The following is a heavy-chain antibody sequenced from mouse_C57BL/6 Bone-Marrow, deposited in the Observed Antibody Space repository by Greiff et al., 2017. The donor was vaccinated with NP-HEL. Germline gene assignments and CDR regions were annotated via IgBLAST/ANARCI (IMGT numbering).Heavy chain of an antibody. CDR3: ARKDYGSSPWYFDV. J-gene: IGHJ1*03. CDR2: IYPRSGNT. V-gene: IGHV1-81*01. D-gene: IGHD1-1*01. Sequence: QVQLQQSGAELARPGASVKLSCKASCYTFTSYGISWVKQRTGQGLEWIGEIYPRSGNTYYNEKFKGKATLTADKSSSTAYMELRSLTSEDSAVYFCARKDYGSSPWYFDVWGTGTTVTVSS. CDR1: CYTFTSYG.